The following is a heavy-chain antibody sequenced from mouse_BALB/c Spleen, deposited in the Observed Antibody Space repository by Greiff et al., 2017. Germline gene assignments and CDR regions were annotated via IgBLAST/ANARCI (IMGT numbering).Heavy chain of an antibody. CDR3: ARRDSSGYEGWFAY. CDR2: ISSGGSYT. D-gene: IGHD3-2*01. Sequence: EVQLVESGGGLVKPGGSLKLSCAASGFTFSSYAMSWVRQTPEKRLEWVATISSGGSYTYYPDSVKGRFTISRDNAKNTLYLQMSSLRSEDTAMYYCARRDSSGYEGWFAYWGQGTLVTVSA. CDR1: GFTFSSYA. V-gene: IGHV5-9-3*01. J-gene: IGHJ3*01.